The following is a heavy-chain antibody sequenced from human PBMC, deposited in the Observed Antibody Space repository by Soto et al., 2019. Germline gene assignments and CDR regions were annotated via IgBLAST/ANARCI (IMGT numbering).Heavy chain of an antibody. CDR3: ARDRWQQLAIYGMDV. D-gene: IGHD6-13*01. J-gene: IGHJ6*02. CDR2: ISHDGSNT. V-gene: IGHV3-30*03. Sequence: GGSLRLSCAASGFTFSAYGVHWVRQAPGKGLEWVAVISHDGSNTNYADSVKGRFTFSRDNSKDTVYLQMNSLRAEDTAVYYCARDRWQQLAIYGMDVWGQGTTVTVSS. CDR1: GFTFSAYG.